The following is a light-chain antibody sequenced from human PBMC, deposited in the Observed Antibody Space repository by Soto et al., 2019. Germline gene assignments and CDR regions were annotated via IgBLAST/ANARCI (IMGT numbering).Light chain of an antibody. V-gene: IGLV2-23*01. CDR2: EGS. CDR1: SSDVGSYNL. Sequence: QSALTQPASVSGSPGQSITISCTGTSSDVGSYNLVSWYQQHPGKAPKLMIYEGSKRPSGVSNRFSGSKSGNTASLTISGLQAEDEADYYCSSYAGSSFWVFGGGTKVTVL. J-gene: IGLJ3*02. CDR3: SSYAGSSFWV.